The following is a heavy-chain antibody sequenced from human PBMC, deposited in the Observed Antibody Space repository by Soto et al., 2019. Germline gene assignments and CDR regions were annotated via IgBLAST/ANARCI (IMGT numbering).Heavy chain of an antibody. D-gene: IGHD6-6*01. J-gene: IGHJ4*02. CDR2: INPNSGGT. Sequence: ASVKVSCKASGYTFTGYYMHWVRQAPGQGLEWMGWINPNSGGTNYAQKFQGWVTMTRDTSISTAYMELSRLRSDDTAVYYCARGPYSSSSGYFDYWGQGTLVTVSS. CDR1: GYTFTGYY. CDR3: ARGPYSSSSGYFDY. V-gene: IGHV1-2*04.